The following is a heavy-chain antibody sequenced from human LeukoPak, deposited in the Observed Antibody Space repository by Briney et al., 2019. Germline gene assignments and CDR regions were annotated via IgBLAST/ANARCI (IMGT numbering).Heavy chain of an antibody. CDR3: VRDRPSYYDSSVYYRENFDF. V-gene: IGHV1-2*02. Sequence: ASVKVSCEASGYAFTGYYLHLVRQAPGQGLEWMGWINPNSGGTNYAQKFQGRVTMTRDTSISTAYMELSRLRSDDTAVYYCVRDRPSYYDSSVYYRENFDFWGQGTLVTVSS. J-gene: IGHJ4*02. CDR1: GYAFTGYY. D-gene: IGHD3-22*01. CDR2: INPNSGGT.